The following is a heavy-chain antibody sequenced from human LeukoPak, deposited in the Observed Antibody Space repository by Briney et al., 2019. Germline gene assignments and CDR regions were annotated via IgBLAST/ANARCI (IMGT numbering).Heavy chain of an antibody. V-gene: IGHV1-46*03. Sequence: ASVKVSCKASGYTFSNYYMYWVRQAPGQGLEWMGIINPNGGTTGYAQKFQGRITVTRDTSTSTVYMELSSLRSEDTAVYYCARVGGSTVTTPYYFDYWGQGTPVTVSS. D-gene: IGHD4-17*01. CDR3: ARVGGSTVTTPYYFDY. J-gene: IGHJ4*02. CDR2: INPNGGTT. CDR1: GYTFSNYY.